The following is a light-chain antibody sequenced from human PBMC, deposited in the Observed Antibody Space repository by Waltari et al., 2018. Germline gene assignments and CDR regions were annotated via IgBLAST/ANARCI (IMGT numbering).Light chain of an antibody. CDR3: CSYAGTYTL. V-gene: IGLV2-11*01. J-gene: IGLJ2*01. Sequence: QSALTQPRSVSGSPGQSVTISCTGTSSDVGVYNYFSWFQQHPDKAPKLMIYDVSERPSGVPDRFSGSKSGNTASLTISGLQAEDEADYYCCSYAGTYTLFGGGTKLTVL. CDR1: SSDVGVYNY. CDR2: DVS.